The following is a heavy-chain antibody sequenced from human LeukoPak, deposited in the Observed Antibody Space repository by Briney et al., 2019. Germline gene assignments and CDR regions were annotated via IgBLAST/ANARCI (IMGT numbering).Heavy chain of an antibody. CDR1: GFTFSSYG. J-gene: IGHJ6*03. CDR3: AKDLGLGAVVTFLYMDV. V-gene: IGHV3-30*02. Sequence: PGGSLRLSCAASGFTFSSYGMHWVRQAPGKGREWVAFIRYDGSNGYYADSVKGRFTISGDNSKNTLYLPMNSLRAEDTAVYYCAKDLGLGAVVTFLYMDVWGKGPRSPSP. D-gene: IGHD4-23*01. CDR2: IRYDGSNG.